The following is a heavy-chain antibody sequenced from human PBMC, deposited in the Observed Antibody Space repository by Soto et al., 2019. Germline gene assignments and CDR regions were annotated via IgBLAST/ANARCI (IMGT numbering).Heavy chain of an antibody. CDR2: IGFAGDT. CDR1: GLIFSNFD. D-gene: IGHD3-10*01. V-gene: IGHV3-13*01. J-gene: IGHJ5*02. Sequence: PGGSLRLSCVASGLIFSNFDMHWVRQTTEKGLEWVSGIGFAGDTNYSGSVKGRFTISRENAKNSLFLQMNSLRVGDTAVYYCVRGLPGGFDPWGQGTLVTVSS. CDR3: VRGLPGGFDP.